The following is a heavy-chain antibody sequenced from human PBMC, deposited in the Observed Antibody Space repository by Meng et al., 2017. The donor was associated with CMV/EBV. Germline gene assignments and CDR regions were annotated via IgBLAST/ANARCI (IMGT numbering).Heavy chain of an antibody. CDR1: GFTFDDYA. Sequence: SLRLSCAASGFTFDDYAMHWVRQAPGKGLEWVSGISWNSGSIGYADSVKGRFTISRDNAKNSLYLQMNSLRAEDTALYYCAKDMIPTGYLDYWGQGTLVT. V-gene: IGHV3-9*01. CDR3: AKDMIPTGYLDY. CDR2: ISWNSGSI. J-gene: IGHJ4*02. D-gene: IGHD2-8*02.